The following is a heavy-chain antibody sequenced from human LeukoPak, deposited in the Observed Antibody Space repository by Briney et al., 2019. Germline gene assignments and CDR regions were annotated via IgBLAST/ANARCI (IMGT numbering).Heavy chain of an antibody. CDR2: ISGSGGST. CDR1: GFTFSSYA. CDR3: AKDRTGGSGSYYYYYYGMDV. Sequence: GGSLRLSCAASGFTFSSYAMSWVRQAPGKGLEWVSAISGSGGSTYYADSVKGRITISRDNSKNTLYLQMNSLRAEDTAVYYCAKDRTGGSGSYYYYYYGMDVWGQGTTVTVSS. V-gene: IGHV3-23*01. J-gene: IGHJ6*02. D-gene: IGHD3-10*01.